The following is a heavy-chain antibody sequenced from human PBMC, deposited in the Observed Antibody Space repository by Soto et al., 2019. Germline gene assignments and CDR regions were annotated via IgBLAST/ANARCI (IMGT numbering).Heavy chain of an antibody. D-gene: IGHD4-17*01. Sequence: EVQLVESGGGLVQPGGSLKLSCAASEFTFSDSGMHWVRQASGKGLEWVGRIRTKANSYATDYAASVKGRFTISRDDSKNTTYLQMNSLKTEDTAVYYCTRNGDYVWGTDVWGQGTTVTVSS. V-gene: IGHV3-73*02. CDR3: TRNGDYVWGTDV. J-gene: IGHJ6*02. CDR1: EFTFSDSG. CDR2: IRTKANSYAT.